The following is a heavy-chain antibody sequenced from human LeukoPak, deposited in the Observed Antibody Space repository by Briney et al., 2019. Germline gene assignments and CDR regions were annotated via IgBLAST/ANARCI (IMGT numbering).Heavy chain of an antibody. CDR3: AKGSYDSRALDY. J-gene: IGHJ4*02. CDR1: GFTFSSYS. V-gene: IGHV3-30*18. D-gene: IGHD3-22*01. CDR2: ISYDGSNK. Sequence: GGSLRLSCAASGFTFSSYSMNWVRQAPGKGLEWVAVISYDGSNKYYADSVKGRFTISRDNSKNTLYLQMNSLRAEDTAVYYCAKGSYDSRALDYWGQGTLVTVSS.